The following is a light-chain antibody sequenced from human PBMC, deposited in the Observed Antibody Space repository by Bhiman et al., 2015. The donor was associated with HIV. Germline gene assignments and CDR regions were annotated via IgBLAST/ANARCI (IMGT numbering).Light chain of an antibody. V-gene: IGLV2-23*02. CDR3: CSYAGSSTYVI. Sequence: QSALTQPTSVSGSPGQSITISCTGASSDVGGYNFVSWYQHYPGKAPKLIIYDVTERPTGVSNRFSGSKSGNTASLTVSGLQAEDEADYYCCSYAGSSTYVIFGGGTKLTVL. CDR2: DVT. CDR1: SSDVGGYNF. J-gene: IGLJ2*01.